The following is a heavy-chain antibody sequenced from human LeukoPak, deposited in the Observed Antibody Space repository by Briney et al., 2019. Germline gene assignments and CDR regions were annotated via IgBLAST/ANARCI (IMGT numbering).Heavy chain of an antibody. CDR1: GFTVSSNY. Sequence: GGSLRLSCAASGFTVSSNYMSWVRQAPGKGLEWVSVIYSGGSTYYADSVKGRFTISRDNSKNTLYLQMNSLRAEDTAVYYCARSQLGMVAYFDYWGQGTLVTVSS. J-gene: IGHJ4*02. D-gene: IGHD2-15*01. V-gene: IGHV3-66*02. CDR3: ARSQLGMVAYFDY. CDR2: IYSGGST.